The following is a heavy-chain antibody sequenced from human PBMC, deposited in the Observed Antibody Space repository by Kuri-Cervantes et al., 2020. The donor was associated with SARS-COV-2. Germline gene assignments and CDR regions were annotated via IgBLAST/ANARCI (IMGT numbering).Heavy chain of an antibody. CDR1: GESFSGHY. Sequence: SETLSLTCAVYGESFSGHYWSWIRQPPGKGLEWIGEINHVGSTKYNPSLKSRVIVSVNTSKNQFSLNLTSVTAADTAVYYCERGRHTNTGRPGYFDSWGQGTQVTVSS. CDR2: INHVGST. J-gene: IGHJ4*02. D-gene: IGHD2-8*01. CDR3: ERGRHTNTGRPGYFDS. V-gene: IGHV4-34*01.